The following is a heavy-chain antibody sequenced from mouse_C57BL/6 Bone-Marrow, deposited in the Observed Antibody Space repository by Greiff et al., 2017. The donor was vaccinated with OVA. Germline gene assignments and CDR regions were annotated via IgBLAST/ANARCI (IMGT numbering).Heavy chain of an antibody. CDR2: INPSSGYT. D-gene: IGHD1-1*01. CDR3: ARETPTVVARMFDY. CDR1: GYPFTSYT. Sequence: VQLQQSGADLARPGASVKMSCKASGYPFTSYTMHWVNPRPGQGLEWIGYINPSSGYTKSNQKFKDKATLTADKSSSTASMPLSSLTTEDSAVDYWARETPTVVARMFDYWGQGTTLTVSS. V-gene: IGHV1-4*01. J-gene: IGHJ2*01.